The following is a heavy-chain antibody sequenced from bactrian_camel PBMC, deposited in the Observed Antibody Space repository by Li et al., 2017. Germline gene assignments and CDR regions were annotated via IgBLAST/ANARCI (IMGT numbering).Heavy chain of an antibody. J-gene: IGHJ4*01. CDR2: LDNDGRT. Sequence: HVQLVESGGGSVQAGGSLRLSCTASEYDYTHHCVGWYRQAPGEKREGVATLDNDGRTTYADSVKGRFTISRDNTKNILYLQMNSLKSEDTTLYYCATGRPGGAGAYEYNYWGQGTQVTVS. CDR3: ATGRPGGAGAYEYNY. V-gene: IGHV3S53*01. CDR1: EYDYTHHC. D-gene: IGHD2*01.